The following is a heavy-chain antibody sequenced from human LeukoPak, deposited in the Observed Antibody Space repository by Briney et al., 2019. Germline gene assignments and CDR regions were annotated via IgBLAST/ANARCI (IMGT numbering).Heavy chain of an antibody. V-gene: IGHV3-23*01. CDR3: ATGGSSGWYTLFDY. D-gene: IGHD6-19*01. Sequence: GGSLRLSCAASGFTFSSYAMSWVRQAPGKGLEWVSAISGSGGSTYYADSVKGRFTISRDNSKNTLYRQMNSLRAEDTAVYYCATGGSSGWYTLFDYWGQGTLVTVSS. J-gene: IGHJ4*02. CDR1: GFTFSSYA. CDR2: ISGSGGST.